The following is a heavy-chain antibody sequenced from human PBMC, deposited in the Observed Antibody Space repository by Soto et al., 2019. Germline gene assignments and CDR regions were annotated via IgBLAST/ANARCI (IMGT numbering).Heavy chain of an antibody. CDR3: AKDSSAAFDY. CDR2: ISGSGGST. CDR1: GFTFSSYA. Sequence: PGGSLRLSCAASGFTFSSYAMSWVRQAPGKGLEWVSAISGSGGSTYYADSVKGRFTISRDNSKNTLYLQMNSLRADDSAVYFCAKDSSAAFDYWGQGTVVTVSS. V-gene: IGHV3-23*01. D-gene: IGHD6-25*01. J-gene: IGHJ4*02.